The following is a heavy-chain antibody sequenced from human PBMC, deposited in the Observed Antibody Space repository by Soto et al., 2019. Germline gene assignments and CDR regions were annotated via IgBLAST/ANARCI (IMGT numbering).Heavy chain of an antibody. J-gene: IGHJ6*02. CDR1: GGSVSSKSHY. CDR2: IKHSGST. Sequence: SETLSLTCTVSGGSVSSKSHYWSWIRQPPGKGLGWIGEIKHSGSTNYNPSLKSRVTISVDTSKNQFSLKLSSVTAADTAVYYCARGHHYYDFWSGYYTPGGWDYYYGMDVLGQGTTVTVSS. CDR3: ARGHHYYDFWSGYYTPGGWDYYYGMDV. V-gene: IGHV4-34*01. D-gene: IGHD3-3*01.